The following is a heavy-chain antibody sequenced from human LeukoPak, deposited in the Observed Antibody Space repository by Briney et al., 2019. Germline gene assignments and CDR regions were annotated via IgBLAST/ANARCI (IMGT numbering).Heavy chain of an antibody. CDR1: GFTFSSYA. Sequence: GGSLRLSCAASGFTFSSYAMHWVRQAPGKGLEYVSAISSNGGSTYYANSVKGRFTISRDNSKNTLYLQMGSLRAEDTAIYYCARGGGWDTIFRVVQYMDVWGKGTTVTVSS. J-gene: IGHJ6*03. D-gene: IGHD3-3*01. CDR2: ISSNGGST. V-gene: IGHV3-64*01. CDR3: ARGGGWDTIFRVVQYMDV.